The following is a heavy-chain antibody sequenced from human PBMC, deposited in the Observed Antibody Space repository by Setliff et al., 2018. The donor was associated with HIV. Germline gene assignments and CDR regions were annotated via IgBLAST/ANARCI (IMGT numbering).Heavy chain of an antibody. CDR2: ISGNNGNR. Sequence: ASVKVSCKAPGYTFSSYGFSWERQAPGQGLEWMGWISGNNGNRNYAQRLQGRVTMTTDTSTSTAYMELRSLRSDDTAVYYCAREGLLGIWGQGTMVTVSS. CDR1: GYTFSSYG. CDR3: AREGLLGI. D-gene: IGHD3-16*01. J-gene: IGHJ3*02. V-gene: IGHV1-18*01.